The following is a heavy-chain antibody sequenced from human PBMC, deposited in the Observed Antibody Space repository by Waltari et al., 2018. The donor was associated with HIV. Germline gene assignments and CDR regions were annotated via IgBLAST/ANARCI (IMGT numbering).Heavy chain of an antibody. V-gene: IGHV4-39*07. CDR1: GGSISSSSYY. Sequence: QLQLQESGPGRVKPSETLSITCPVPGGSISSSSYYWGWIRQPPGKGLEWIGSIYYSGSTYYNPSRKSRVTISVDTSKTQFSLKLSSVPAADTAVYYCARGSAVAFSLDVWGQGTTVTVSS. D-gene: IGHD6-19*01. CDR3: ARGSAVAFSLDV. CDR2: IYYSGST. J-gene: IGHJ6*02.